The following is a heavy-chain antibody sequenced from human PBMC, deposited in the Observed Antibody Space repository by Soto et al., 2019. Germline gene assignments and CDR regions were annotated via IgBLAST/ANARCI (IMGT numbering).Heavy chain of an antibody. D-gene: IGHD6-6*01. CDR2: ISAYNGNT. V-gene: IGHV1-18*04. J-gene: IGHJ6*02. CDR1: GYTFTSYG. CDR3: ARDRGSSSSLLFDYYYYGMDV. Sequence: ASVKVSCKASGYTFTSYGISWVRQAPGQGLERMGWISAYNGNTNYAQKLQGRVTMTTDTSTSTAYMELRSLRSDDTAVYYCARDRGSSSSLLFDYYYYGMDVWGQGITVTVSS.